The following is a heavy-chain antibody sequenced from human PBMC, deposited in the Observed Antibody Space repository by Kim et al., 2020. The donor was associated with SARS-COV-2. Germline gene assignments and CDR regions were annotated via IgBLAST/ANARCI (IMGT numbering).Heavy chain of an antibody. J-gene: IGHJ6*02. CDR3: ARGGGGDVVVTATYYYYGMDV. CDR1: GGTFSSYA. Sequence: SVKVSCKASGGTFSSYAISWVRQAPGQGLEWMGGIIPIFGTANYAQKFQGRVTITADESTSTAYMELSSLRSEDTAVYYCARGGGGDVVVTATYYYYGMDVWGQGTTVTVSS. V-gene: IGHV1-69*13. D-gene: IGHD2-21*02. CDR2: IIPIFGTA.